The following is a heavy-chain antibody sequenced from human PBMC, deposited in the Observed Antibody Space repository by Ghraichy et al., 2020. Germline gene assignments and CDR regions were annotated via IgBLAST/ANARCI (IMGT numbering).Heavy chain of an antibody. CDR1: GFTFSSYA. D-gene: IGHD6-13*01. V-gene: IGHV3-23*01. CDR3: ANSVAAAGDAFDY. J-gene: IGHJ4*02. CDR2: ISGSGGST. Sequence: GGSLRLSCAASGFTFSSYAMSWVRQAPGKGLEWVSAISGSGGSTYYADSVKGRFTISRDNSKNTLYLQMNSLRAEDTAVYYCANSVAAAGDAFDYWGQGTLVTVSS.